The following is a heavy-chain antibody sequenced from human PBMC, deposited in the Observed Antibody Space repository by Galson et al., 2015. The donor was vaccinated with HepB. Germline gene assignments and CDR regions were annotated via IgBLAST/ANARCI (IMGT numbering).Heavy chain of an antibody. CDR1: GFTFSSYA. J-gene: IGHJ4*02. CDR3: TYSDHLETDY. CDR2: ISHAGTTE. V-gene: IGHV3-30*04. Sequence: SLRLSCAASGFTFSSYAMHWVRQAPGKGLEWVAFISHAGTTEDYTDSVRGRFSVSRDNSKDTLYLPMNRLRTDDTAVYWCTYSDHLETDYWGQGTLVTVSS. D-gene: IGHD4-17*01.